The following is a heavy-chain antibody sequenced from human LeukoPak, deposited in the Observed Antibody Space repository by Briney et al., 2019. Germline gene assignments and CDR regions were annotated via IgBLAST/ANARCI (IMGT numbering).Heavy chain of an antibody. V-gene: IGHV4-59*01. Sequence: SETLSLTCTVSGGSISSYYWSWIRQPPGKGLEWIEYIYYSGSTNYNPSLKSRVTISVDTSKKQFSLKLSSGTAADTAVYYCASAEQPRPGAFDIWGQGTMVTVSS. D-gene: IGHD6-13*01. J-gene: IGHJ3*02. CDR1: GGSISSYY. CDR2: IYYSGST. CDR3: ASAEQPRPGAFDI.